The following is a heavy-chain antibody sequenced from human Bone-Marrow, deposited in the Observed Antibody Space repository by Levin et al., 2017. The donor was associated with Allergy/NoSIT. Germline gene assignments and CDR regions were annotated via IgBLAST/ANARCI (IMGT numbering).Heavy chain of an antibody. D-gene: IGHD6-19*01. CDR1: GFTFSNYD. Sequence: GGSLRLSCAASGFTFSNYDMHWVRQGKGKGLEWVSAIAISGNTFYSGSVKGRFTISREDAKNSLYLQMHSLGAGDTAIYYCAREQRGSGWKEIDYWGQGVLVTVSS. CDR3: AREQRGSGWKEIDY. CDR2: IAISGNT. V-gene: IGHV3-13*01. J-gene: IGHJ4*02.